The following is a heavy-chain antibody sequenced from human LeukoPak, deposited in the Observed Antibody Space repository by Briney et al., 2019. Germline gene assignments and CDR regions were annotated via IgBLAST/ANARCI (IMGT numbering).Heavy chain of an antibody. V-gene: IGHV3-11*01. J-gene: IGHJ3*02. Sequence: GGSLRLSCAASRFTFSDYYMSWIRQAPGKGLKWVSYISSSGSTIYYADSVKGRFTISRDNAKNSLYLQMNSLRAEDTAVYYCAREGRDLTYYDFWSGYYSAFDIWGQGTKVTVSS. D-gene: IGHD3-3*01. CDR2: ISSSGSTI. CDR3: AREGRDLTYYDFWSGYYSAFDI. CDR1: RFTFSDYY.